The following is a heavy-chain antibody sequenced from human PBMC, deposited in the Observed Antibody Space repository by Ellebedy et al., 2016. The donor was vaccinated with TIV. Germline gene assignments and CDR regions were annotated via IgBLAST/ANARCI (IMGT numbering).Heavy chain of an antibody. J-gene: IGHJ4*02. CDR3: ARDPMTTVTFHFDY. Sequence: SLKISCAASGFTFDDYAMHWVRQAPGKGLEWVSGISWNSGSIGYADSVKGRFTISRDNAKNSLYLQMNSLRAEDTAVYYCARDPMTTVTFHFDYWGQGTLVTVSS. D-gene: IGHD4-17*01. V-gene: IGHV3-9*01. CDR1: GFTFDDYA. CDR2: ISWNSGSI.